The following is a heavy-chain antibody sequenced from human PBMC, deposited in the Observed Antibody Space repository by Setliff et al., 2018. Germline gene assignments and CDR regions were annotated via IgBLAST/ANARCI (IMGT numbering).Heavy chain of an antibody. CDR3: ARAQKSGYCSSTSCYFSLDP. Sequence: ASVKVSCKASGYTFTSYAMHWVRQAPGQRLEWMGWINAGNGNTKYSQKFQGGVTITRDTSASTAYMELSSLRSEDTAVYDCARAQKSGYCSSTSCYFSLDPWGQGTLVTVSS. J-gene: IGHJ5*02. CDR2: INAGNGNT. D-gene: IGHD2-2*01. V-gene: IGHV1-3*01. CDR1: GYTFTSYA.